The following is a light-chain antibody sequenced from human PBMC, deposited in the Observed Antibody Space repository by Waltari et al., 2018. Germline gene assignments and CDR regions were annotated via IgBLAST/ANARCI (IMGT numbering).Light chain of an antibody. Sequence: QSALTQPPSASGSPGQSVTISCTGTSSDVGAYNYVSWYQQHPGKAPKLMVPEVSKRPSGVPDRFPGSKSGNTASLTVAGLQSEDEADYYCSSYGGSNTVVFGGGTKLTVL. CDR2: EVS. J-gene: IGLJ2*01. CDR1: SSDVGAYNY. CDR3: SSYGGSNTVV. V-gene: IGLV2-8*01.